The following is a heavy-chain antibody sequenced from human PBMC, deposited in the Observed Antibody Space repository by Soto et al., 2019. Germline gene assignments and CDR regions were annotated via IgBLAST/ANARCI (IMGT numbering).Heavy chain of an antibody. V-gene: IGHV3-49*03. CDR3: ARDSRHFGVVPLGY. D-gene: IGHD3-3*01. J-gene: IGHJ4*02. Sequence: GGSLRLSCTASGFTFGDYDLTWYRQAPGKGLEWVGIIRTKDYGWTTEYAASVKGRFTISRDDSKSIAYLQMNSLKSEDTALYYCARDSRHFGVVPLGYWGQGTVVTVSS. CDR1: GFTFGDYD. CDR2: IRTKDYGWTT.